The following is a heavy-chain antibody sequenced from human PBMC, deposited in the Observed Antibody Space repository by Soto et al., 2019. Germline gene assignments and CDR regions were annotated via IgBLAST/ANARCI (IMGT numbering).Heavy chain of an antibody. Sequence: VQLLESGGGLVQPGESRRLSCEVSGFSVTESVISWVRQAPGKGLEWVSSITESGAVTYYADSVKGRVTISRDTSKDTVFLQINNLRVEDTAVYYCANAPLAFDIWGQGTLVTVSS. CDR1: GFSVTESV. V-gene: IGHV3-23*01. CDR2: ITESGAVT. J-gene: IGHJ3*02. CDR3: ANAPLAFDI.